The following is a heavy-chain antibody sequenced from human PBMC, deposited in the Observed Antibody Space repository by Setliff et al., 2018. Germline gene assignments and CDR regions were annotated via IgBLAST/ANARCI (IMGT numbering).Heavy chain of an antibody. J-gene: IGHJ5*02. D-gene: IGHD3-3*01. CDR3: SRDVYDFRTGLGGP. CDR2: SSSTGRYT. CDR1: GFTFSAYS. V-gene: IGHV3-21*01. Sequence: GGSLRLSCAASGFTFSAYSMNWVRQAPGKGLEWVSSSSSTGRYTFYADSVKGRFTVSKDNAKNSLYLEMSSLRVEDTAVYFCSRDVYDFRTGLGGPWGQGTRVTVSS.